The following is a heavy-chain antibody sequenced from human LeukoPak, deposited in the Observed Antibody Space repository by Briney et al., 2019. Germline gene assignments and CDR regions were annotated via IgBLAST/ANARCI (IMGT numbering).Heavy chain of an antibody. Sequence: GGSLRLSCAAPGFTFSSYAMSWVRQTPGKGLEWVSAISGSGGSAYYADSVKGRFTISRDNSKNTLFLQMNSLRAEDTAVYYCAKDYRLAAAGGDYFDFWGQGTLVTVSS. V-gene: IGHV3-23*01. J-gene: IGHJ4*02. CDR1: GFTFSSYA. CDR3: AKDYRLAAAGGDYFDF. D-gene: IGHD6-13*01. CDR2: ISGSGGSA.